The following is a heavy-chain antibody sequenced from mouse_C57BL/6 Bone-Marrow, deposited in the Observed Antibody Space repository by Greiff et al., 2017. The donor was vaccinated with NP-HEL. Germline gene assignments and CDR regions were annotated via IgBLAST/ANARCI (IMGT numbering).Heavy chain of an antibody. CDR2: FHPYNDDT. Sequence: QVQLKESGAELVKPGASVKMSCKASGYTFTTYPIEWMKQNHGKSLEWIGNFHPYNDDTKYNEKFKGKATLTVEKSSSTVYLELSRLTSDDSAVYYCARGGWLLPYFDYWGQGTTLTVSS. J-gene: IGHJ2*01. CDR1: GYTFTTYP. V-gene: IGHV1-47*01. CDR3: ARGGWLLPYFDY. D-gene: IGHD2-3*01.